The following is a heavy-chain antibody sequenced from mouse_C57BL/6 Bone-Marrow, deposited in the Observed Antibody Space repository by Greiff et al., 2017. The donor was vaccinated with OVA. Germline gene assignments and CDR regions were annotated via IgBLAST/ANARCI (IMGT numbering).Heavy chain of an antibody. J-gene: IGHJ2*01. CDR1: GFNIKDYY. Sequence: VQLQQSGAELVKPGASVKLSCTASGFNIKDYYMHWVKQRTEQGLEWIGRIDPEDGETKYAPKFPGKATITADTSSNTAYLQLSSLTSEDTAVYYWARRRYYFDYWGQGTTLTVSS. CDR2: IDPEDGET. CDR3: ARRRYYFDY. V-gene: IGHV14-2*01.